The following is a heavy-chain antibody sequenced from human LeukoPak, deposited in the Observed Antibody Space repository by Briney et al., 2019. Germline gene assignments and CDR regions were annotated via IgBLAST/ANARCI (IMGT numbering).Heavy chain of an antibody. D-gene: IGHD2-2*01. V-gene: IGHV4-4*07. CDR1: GGSISGSY. Sequence: SETLSLTCTVSGGSISGSYWNWVRQPAEKGLEWIGRIYTSGSTNYNPSLKSRVTMSVDTSKNQFSLKLSSVTAADTAVYYCARDALYCSSSSCYRYWYFDLWGRGTLVTVSS. J-gene: IGHJ2*01. CDR3: ARDALYCSSSSCYRYWYFDL. CDR2: IYTSGST.